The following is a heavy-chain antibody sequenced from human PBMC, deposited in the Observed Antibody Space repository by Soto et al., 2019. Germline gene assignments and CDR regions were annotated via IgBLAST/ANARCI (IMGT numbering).Heavy chain of an antibody. CDR3: AKAAEVITGTTVLFYY. D-gene: IGHD1-7*01. CDR2: ISWDGGST. CDR1: GFTFDDYT. J-gene: IGHJ4*02. V-gene: IGHV3-43*01. Sequence: GGSLRLSCAASGFTFDDYTMHWVRQAPGKGLEWVSLISWDGGSTYYADSVKGRFTISRDNSKNSLYLQMNSLRTEDTALYYCAKAAEVITGTTVLFYYWGQGTLVTVS.